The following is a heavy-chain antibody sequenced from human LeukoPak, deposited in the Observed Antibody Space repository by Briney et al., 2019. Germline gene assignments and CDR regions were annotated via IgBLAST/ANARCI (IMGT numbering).Heavy chain of an antibody. CDR2: ISSSSTYM. J-gene: IGHJ4*02. Sequence: GGSLRLSCAASGFTFSSHSMNWVRQAPGQGLEWVSSISSSSTYMFYAASVKGRFTISRDNAKNSLYVQMNSLGAEDTAVYYCARGVVGATVDFWGQGTLVTVSS. CDR1: GFTFSSHS. CDR3: ARGVVGATVDF. D-gene: IGHD2-15*01. V-gene: IGHV3-21*01.